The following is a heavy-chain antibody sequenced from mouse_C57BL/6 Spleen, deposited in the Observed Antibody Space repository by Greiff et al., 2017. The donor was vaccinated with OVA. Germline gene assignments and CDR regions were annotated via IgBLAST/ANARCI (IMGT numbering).Heavy chain of an antibody. V-gene: IGHV2-2*01. CDR1: GFSLTSYG. D-gene: IGHD1-1*01. J-gene: IGHJ1*03. CDR2: IWSGGST. Sequence: QVQLKQSGPGLVQPSQSLSITCTVSGFSLTSYGVHWVRQSPGKGLEWLGVIWSGGSTDYNAAFISRLSISKDNSKSQVFFKMNSLQADDTAIYYCAKGITTVEGGYFDVWGTGTTVTVSS. CDR3: AKGITTVEGGYFDV.